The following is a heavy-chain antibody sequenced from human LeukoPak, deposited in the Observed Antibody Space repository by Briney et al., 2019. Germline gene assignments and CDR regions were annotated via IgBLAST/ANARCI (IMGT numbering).Heavy chain of an antibody. CDR3: ARHSFTAMALFDY. V-gene: IGHV4-59*08. J-gene: IGHJ4*02. CDR2: IYYSGST. D-gene: IGHD5-18*01. Sequence: GSLRLSCAVSGFTVSSYYWSWIRQPPGKGLEWIGYIYYSGSTNYNPSLKSRVTISVDTSKNQFSLKLSSVTAADTAVYYCARHSFTAMALFDYWGQGTLVTVSS. CDR1: GFTVSSYY.